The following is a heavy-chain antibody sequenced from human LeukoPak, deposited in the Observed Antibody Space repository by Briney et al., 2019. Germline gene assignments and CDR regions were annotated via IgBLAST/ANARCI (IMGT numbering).Heavy chain of an antibody. CDR1: GYTFSTYD. J-gene: IGHJ4*02. D-gene: IGHD6-19*01. CDR2: VNPNSGNT. Sequence: ASVKVSCKASGYTFSTYDITWVRQATGQGLEWMGWVNPNSGNTGYAQQFQGRVTMTRNYSITTAYMELSDLRSEDTAVYFCATRSGWSVLDYWGQGPWSPSPQ. CDR3: ATRSGWSVLDY. V-gene: IGHV1-8*01.